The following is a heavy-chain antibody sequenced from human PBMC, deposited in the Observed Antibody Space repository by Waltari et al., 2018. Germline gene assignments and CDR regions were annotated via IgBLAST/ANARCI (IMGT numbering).Heavy chain of an antibody. CDR1: GSTFTSYA. Sequence: QVQLVQSGAEVKKPGASVKVSCKASGSTFTSYAMHWVRQAPGQRLEWMGWINAGNGNTKYSQKFQGRVTITRDTSASTAYMELSSLRSEDTAVYYCAILRYGSGYFDYWGQGTLVTVSS. CDR3: AILRYGSGYFDY. J-gene: IGHJ4*02. D-gene: IGHD3-10*01. CDR2: INAGNGNT. V-gene: IGHV1-3*01.